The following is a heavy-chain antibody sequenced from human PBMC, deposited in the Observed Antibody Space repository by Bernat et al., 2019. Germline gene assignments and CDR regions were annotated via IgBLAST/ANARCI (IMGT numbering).Heavy chain of an antibody. J-gene: IGHJ5*02. V-gene: IGHV3-72*01. CDR1: GFTFSDHY. CDR3: TGAKYYNDSSGSWRWFDP. D-gene: IGHD3-22*01. Sequence: EVQVVESGGGLVQPGGSLRLSCAASGFTFSDHYMDWVRQAPGKGLAWVGRTRNIANSYTTEYAASVKGRFTISRDDSKSSLYLQMNSLNTEDAAVYYCTGAKYYNDSSGSWRWFDPWGQGTLVTVSS. CDR2: TRNIANSYTT.